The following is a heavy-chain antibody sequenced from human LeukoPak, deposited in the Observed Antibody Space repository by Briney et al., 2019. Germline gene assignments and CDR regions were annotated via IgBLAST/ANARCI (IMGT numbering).Heavy chain of an antibody. J-gene: IGHJ4*01. CDR3: VREGLYFFDF. CDR2: IKQDGSET. Sequence: PGGSLRLSCAASGFTFTNNFMSWVRQVPGKGLEWVANIKQDGSETTYADSVRGRFTIFRDNAKDSVYLQMNSLRAEDSATYYCVREGLYFFDFWGQGTLVTVSS. V-gene: IGHV3-7*01. CDR1: GFTFTNNF.